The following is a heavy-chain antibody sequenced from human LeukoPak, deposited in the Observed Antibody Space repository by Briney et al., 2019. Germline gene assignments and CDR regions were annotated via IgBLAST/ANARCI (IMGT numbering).Heavy chain of an antibody. CDR2: IYSSGST. Sequence: SEALSLTCTVSGGSISSYYWSWIRQPAGKGLEWIGRIYSSGSTNHNPSLESRVTMSVDTSKNQFSLKLSSVTAADTAVYYCVRSDSSSSHTAFDIWGQGTMVTVSS. CDR3: VRSDSSSSHTAFDI. V-gene: IGHV4-4*07. CDR1: GGSISSYY. J-gene: IGHJ3*02. D-gene: IGHD6-13*01.